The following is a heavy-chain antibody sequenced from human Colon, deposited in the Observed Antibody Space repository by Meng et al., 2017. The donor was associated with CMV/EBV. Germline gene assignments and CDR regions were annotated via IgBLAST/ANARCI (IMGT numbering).Heavy chain of an antibody. CDR2: ISGSGSVI. Sequence: LSLTCTVSGFTFSRYEMNWVRQAPGKGLEWLSHISGSGSVIYYADSVKGRFTISRDNAKNSLYLQINSLRDEDTAVYYCASFDRNYYDSSGYPLGLGYWGQGTLVTVSS. J-gene: IGHJ4*02. CDR3: ASFDRNYYDSSGYPLGLGY. CDR1: GFTFSRYE. D-gene: IGHD3-22*01. V-gene: IGHV3-48*03.